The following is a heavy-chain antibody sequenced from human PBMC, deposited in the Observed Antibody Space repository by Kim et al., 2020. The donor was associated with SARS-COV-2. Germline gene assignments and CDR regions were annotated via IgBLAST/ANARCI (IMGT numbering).Heavy chain of an antibody. Sequence: GGSLRLSCTASGFTFSDYYIHWVRHVPGKGLVWVSRINTDGRYTNYADSVKGRFSISRDNAKNTVYLQMNSLRAEDTALYYCARHPVFDYWGQGTLVTVS. D-gene: IGHD4-17*01. CDR3: ARHPVFDY. CDR2: INTDGRYT. J-gene: IGHJ4*02. CDR1: GFTFSDYY. V-gene: IGHV3-74*01.